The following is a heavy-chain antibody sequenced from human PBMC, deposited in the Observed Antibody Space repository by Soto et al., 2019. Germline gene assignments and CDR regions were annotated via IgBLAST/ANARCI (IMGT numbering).Heavy chain of an antibody. CDR3: ARDSGVLMVYATSP. V-gene: IGHV1-2*02. CDR2: INPNSGGT. D-gene: IGHD2-8*01. CDR1: GYTFTGYY. Sequence: GASVKVSCKASGYTFTGYYMHWVRQAPGQGLEWMGWINPNSGGTNYAQKLQGRVTMTTDTSTSTAYMELRSLRSDDTAVYYCARDSGVLMVYATSPWGQGTLVTVSS. J-gene: IGHJ5*02.